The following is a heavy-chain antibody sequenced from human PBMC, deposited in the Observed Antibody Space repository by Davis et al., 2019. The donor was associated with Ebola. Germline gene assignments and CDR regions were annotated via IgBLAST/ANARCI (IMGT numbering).Heavy chain of an antibody. Sequence: GGSLRLSCAASGFTFSDYWMTWVRQAPGKGLEWVSYINTGGGSFFYGDSVKGRFTISRDNAKNSLYLQMNSLRAEDTAVYYCARALYTWFDPWGQGTLVTVSS. V-gene: IGHV3-11*01. D-gene: IGHD1-14*01. CDR3: ARALYTWFDP. J-gene: IGHJ5*02. CDR1: GFTFSDYW. CDR2: INTGGGSF.